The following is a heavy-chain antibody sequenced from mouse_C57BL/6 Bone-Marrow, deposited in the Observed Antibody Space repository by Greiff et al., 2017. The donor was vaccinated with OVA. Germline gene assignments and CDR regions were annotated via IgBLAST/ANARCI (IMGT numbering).Heavy chain of an antibody. CDR1: GYTFTDYN. CDR3: ARGGYYGSYAMDY. Sequence: VQLQQSGPELVKPGASVKMSCKASGYTFTDYNMHWVKQSHGKSLEWIGYINPNNGGTSYNQKFKGKATLTVNKSSSTAYMELRSLTSEDSAVYYCARGGYYGSYAMDYWGQGTSVTVSS. V-gene: IGHV1-22*01. CDR2: INPNNGGT. D-gene: IGHD1-1*01. J-gene: IGHJ4*01.